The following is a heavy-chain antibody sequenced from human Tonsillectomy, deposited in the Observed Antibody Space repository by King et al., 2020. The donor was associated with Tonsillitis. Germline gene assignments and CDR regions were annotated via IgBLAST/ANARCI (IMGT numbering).Heavy chain of an antibody. J-gene: IGHJ4*02. D-gene: IGHD3-22*01. Sequence: QVQLVESWGGVVQPGRSLRLSCAASGFTFSNYGMHWVRQAPGKGLEWVAVISYGGSTQYYGDSVKGRFTISRDNSKNTLYLQMNSLRAEDTAVYYCAKSFYDSIGYSRSVDYWGQGTLVTVSS. CDR3: AKSFYDSIGYSRSVDY. CDR1: GFTFSNYG. V-gene: IGHV3-30*18. CDR2: ISYGGSTQ.